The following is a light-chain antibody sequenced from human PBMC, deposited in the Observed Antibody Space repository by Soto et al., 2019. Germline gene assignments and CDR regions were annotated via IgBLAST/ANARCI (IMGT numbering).Light chain of an antibody. V-gene: IGKV1-5*01. Sequence: TQSPSTLSASVGDRVTITCRASQSISSWLAWYQQKPGKAPKLLIYDASSLESGVPSRFSGSGSGTEFTLTISSLQPDDFATYYCQQYNSYWYTFGQGTKLEIK. CDR2: DAS. CDR3: QQYNSYWYT. J-gene: IGKJ2*01. CDR1: QSISSW.